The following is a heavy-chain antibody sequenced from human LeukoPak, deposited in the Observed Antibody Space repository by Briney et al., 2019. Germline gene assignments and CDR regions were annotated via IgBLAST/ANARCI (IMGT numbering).Heavy chain of an antibody. CDR3: ARDLLDNGANSVLGY. V-gene: IGHV4-59*12. CDR1: GGSISSYY. J-gene: IGHJ4*02. Sequence: PSETLSLTCTVSGGSISSYYWSWIRQPPGKGLEWIGYIYYSGSTNYNPSLKSRVTMSVDTSKNQFSLKLTSVTAADTAVYYCARDLLDNGANSVLGYWGQGTLVTVSS. D-gene: IGHD4-23*01. CDR2: IYYSGST.